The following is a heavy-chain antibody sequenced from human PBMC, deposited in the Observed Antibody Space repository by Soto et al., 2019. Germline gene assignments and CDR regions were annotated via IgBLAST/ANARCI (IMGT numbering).Heavy chain of an antibody. CDR2: IYYSGST. D-gene: IGHD3-10*01. CDR1: GGSISSGGHY. V-gene: IGHV4-31*03. CDR3: ARRTLWFGESDYFDY. Sequence: LSETLSLTCTVSGGSISSGGHYWSWIRQHPGKGLEWIGYIYYSGSTYYNPSLKSRVTISVDTSKNQFSLKLSSVTAADAAVYYCARRTLWFGESDYFDYWGQGTLVTVSS. J-gene: IGHJ4*02.